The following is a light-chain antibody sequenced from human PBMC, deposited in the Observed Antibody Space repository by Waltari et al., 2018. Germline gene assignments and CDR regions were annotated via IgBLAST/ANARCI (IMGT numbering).Light chain of an antibody. CDR3: QQRRNWPPT. Sequence: VLTQSPATLSLSPGERATLSCRASQSVDDYMARYQQKPGQSPRLLIYDASNRATGIPLRFSGSGFGTDFTLTISSLEPDDFAHYYCQQRRNWPPTFGQGTKVEIK. V-gene: IGKV3-11*01. J-gene: IGKJ1*01. CDR2: DAS. CDR1: QSVDDY.